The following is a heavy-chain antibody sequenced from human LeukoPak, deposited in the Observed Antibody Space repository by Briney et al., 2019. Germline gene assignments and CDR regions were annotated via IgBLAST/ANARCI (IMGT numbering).Heavy chain of an antibody. J-gene: IGHJ4*02. Sequence: SQTLSLTCAISGDTVSSNSAAWNWIRQSPSRGLEWLGRTFYRSKWYNDYAVSVKSRITINPDTSKNQFSLHLNSVTPEDTAVYYCASLSSGSSDPFDSWGQGTLVTVSS. CDR1: GDTVSSNSAA. D-gene: IGHD3-10*01. CDR3: ASLSSGSSDPFDS. CDR2: TFYRSKWYN. V-gene: IGHV6-1*01.